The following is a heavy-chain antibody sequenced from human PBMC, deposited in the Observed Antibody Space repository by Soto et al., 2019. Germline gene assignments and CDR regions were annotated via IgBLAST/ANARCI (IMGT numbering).Heavy chain of an antibody. CDR1: GYTFKGYY. D-gene: IGHD6-13*01. V-gene: IGHV1-2*04. J-gene: IGHJ4*02. Sequence: ASVKVSCKASGYTFKGYYMQWVRQAPGQGLEWMGWINPNGGGTNFAQKFQGWVTMTRNTSITTVYMEMSRLKFDDTAVYYCARVSPYSSSWLDYWGQGTLVTVSS. CDR3: ARVSPYSSSWLDY. CDR2: INPNGGGT.